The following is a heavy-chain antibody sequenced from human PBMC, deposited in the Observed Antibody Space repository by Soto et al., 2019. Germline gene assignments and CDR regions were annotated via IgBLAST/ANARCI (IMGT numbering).Heavy chain of an antibody. CDR1: GYTFTGYY. CDR2: INPNSGGT. D-gene: IGHD5-18*01. J-gene: IGHJ5*02. V-gene: IGHV1-2*04. Sequence: ASVKVSCKASGYTFTGYYMHWVRQAPGQGLEWMGWINPNSGGTNYAQKFQGWVTMTRDTSISTAYMELSRLRSDDTAVYSCARAPGPRGYSYGPNWFDPWGQGTLVTVSS. CDR3: ARAPGPRGYSYGPNWFDP.